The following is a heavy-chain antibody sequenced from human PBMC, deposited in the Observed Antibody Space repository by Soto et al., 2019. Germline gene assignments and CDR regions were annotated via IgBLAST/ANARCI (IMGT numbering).Heavy chain of an antibody. D-gene: IGHD2-2*01. CDR2: IKSKTDGGTT. Sequence: SVSNAWMNWVRQAPGKGLEWVGRIKSKTDGGTTDYAAPVKGRFTISRDDSKNTLYLQMNSLKTEDTAVYYCTTVLHCISTSCYXNTWTQSDYWGQGTLVTVSS. CDR3: TTVLHCISTSCYXNTWTQSDY. V-gene: IGHV3-15*07. CDR1: SVSNAW. J-gene: IGHJ4*02.